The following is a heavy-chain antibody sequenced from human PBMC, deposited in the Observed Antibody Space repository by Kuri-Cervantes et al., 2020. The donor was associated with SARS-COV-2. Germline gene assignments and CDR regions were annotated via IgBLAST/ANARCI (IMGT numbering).Heavy chain of an antibody. D-gene: IGHD6-6*01. Sequence: GGSLRLSCAVSGVTVSSNYMSWVRQAPGKGLEWVSSISSSSSYIYYADSVKGRFTISRDNAKNSLYLQMNSLRAEDTAVYYCARIVAARPYNYYGMDVWGQGTTVTVSS. J-gene: IGHJ6*02. CDR2: ISSSSSYI. CDR3: ARIVAARPYNYYGMDV. CDR1: GVTVSSNY. V-gene: IGHV3-21*01.